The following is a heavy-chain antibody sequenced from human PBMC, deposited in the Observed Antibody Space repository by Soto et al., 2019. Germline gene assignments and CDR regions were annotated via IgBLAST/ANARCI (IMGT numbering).Heavy chain of an antibody. Sequence: SVKVSCKTSGFTFSSSAVHWVRQARGHRLQWIGWIDVGSANADFADSVKGRFTISRDNSKNTLYLQMSSLRAEDTAVYYCARVHSSSYHYFDYWGQGTLVTVSS. J-gene: IGHJ4*02. V-gene: IGHV1-58*01. D-gene: IGHD6-13*01. CDR2: IDVGSANA. CDR3: ARVHSSSYHYFDY. CDR1: GFTFSSSA.